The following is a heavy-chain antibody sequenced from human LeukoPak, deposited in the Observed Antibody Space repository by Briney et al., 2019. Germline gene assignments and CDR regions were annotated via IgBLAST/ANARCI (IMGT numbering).Heavy chain of an antibody. CDR3: ARDRTIVVVPAAYFDY. V-gene: IGHV4-31*03. J-gene: IGHJ4*02. D-gene: IGHD2-2*01. CDR1: GGSISSGGYY. Sequence: PSETLSLTCTVSGGSISSGGYYWSWIRQHPGKGLEWIGYIYYSGSTYYNPSLKSRVTISVDTSKNQFSLKLSSVTAADTAVYYCARDRTIVVVPAAYFDYWGQGTLVTVSS. CDR2: IYYSGST.